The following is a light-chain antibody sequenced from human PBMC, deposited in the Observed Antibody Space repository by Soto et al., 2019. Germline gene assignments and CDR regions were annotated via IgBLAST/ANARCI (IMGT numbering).Light chain of an antibody. CDR3: QQYNDWPPWT. CDR1: QSLSNNIY. CDR2: GAS. Sequence: EIVLTQSPGTLSLSPWERATLSCRASQSLSNNIYLAWYQQKPGQAPRLLIYGASSRATGIPNRFSGSGSGTDFTLTISSLQSEDFAVYYCQQYNDWPPWTFGQGTKVDIK. J-gene: IGKJ1*01. V-gene: IGKV3-20*01.